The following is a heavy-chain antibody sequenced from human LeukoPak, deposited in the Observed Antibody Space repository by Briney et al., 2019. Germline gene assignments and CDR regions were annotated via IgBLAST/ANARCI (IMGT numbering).Heavy chain of an antibody. Sequence: GGSLRLSCAASGFTFSNYAMNWVRQAPGKGLEWVSLISGSTGSTYYADSVKGRFTISRDNAKSSLYLQLNSLRAEDTALYYCARRGYFDYWGQGTLVTVSS. CDR1: GFTFSNYA. CDR2: ISGSTGST. J-gene: IGHJ4*02. V-gene: IGHV3-48*04. CDR3: ARRGYFDY.